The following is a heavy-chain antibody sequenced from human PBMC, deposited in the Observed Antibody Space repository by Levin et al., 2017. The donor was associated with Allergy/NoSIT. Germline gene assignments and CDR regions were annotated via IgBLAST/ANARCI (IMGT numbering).Heavy chain of an antibody. Sequence: SETLSLTCTVSGVSISSGGYYWSWIRQHPGKGLEWIGYIYYSGSTYYNPSLKSRVTISVDTSKSQFSLKLSSVTAADTAVYYCARVGSGTGGVYYYDQMDVWGKGTTVTVSS. CDR2: IYYSGST. D-gene: IGHD1-26*01. J-gene: IGHJ6*03. CDR1: GVSISSGGYY. V-gene: IGHV4-31*03. CDR3: ARVGSGTGGVYYYDQMDV.